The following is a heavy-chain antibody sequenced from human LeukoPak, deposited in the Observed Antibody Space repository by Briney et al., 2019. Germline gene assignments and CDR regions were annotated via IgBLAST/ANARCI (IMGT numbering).Heavy chain of an antibody. CDR1: GGTFSSYA. CDR2: IIPIFGTA. CDR3: ARGDGAVAGRRDYYYYYMDV. Sequence: ASVKVSCKASGGTFSSYAISWARQAPGQGLEWMGRIIPIFGTANYAQKFQGRVTITTDESTSTAYMELSSLRSEDTAVYYCARGDGAVAGRRDYYYYYMDVWGKGTTVTVSS. V-gene: IGHV1-69*05. J-gene: IGHJ6*03. D-gene: IGHD6-19*01.